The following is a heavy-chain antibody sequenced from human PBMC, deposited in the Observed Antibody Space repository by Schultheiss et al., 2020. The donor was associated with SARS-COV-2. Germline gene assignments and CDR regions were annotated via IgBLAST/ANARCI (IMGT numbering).Heavy chain of an antibody. J-gene: IGHJ4*02. CDR3: ARDGTGYSYGTALLSVY. D-gene: IGHD5-18*01. CDR1: GGSISSYY. V-gene: IGHV4-59*12. Sequence: SETLSLTCTVSGGSISSYYWSWIRQHPGKGLEWIGYIYYSGSTYYNPSLKSRVTISVDTSKNQFSLKLSSVTAADTAVYYCARDGTGYSYGTALLSVYWGQGTLVTVSS. CDR2: IYYSGST.